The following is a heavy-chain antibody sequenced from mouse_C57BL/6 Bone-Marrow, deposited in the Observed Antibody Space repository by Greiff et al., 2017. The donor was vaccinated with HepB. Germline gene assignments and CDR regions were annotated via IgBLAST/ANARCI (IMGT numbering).Heavy chain of an antibody. CDR1: GYTFTDYY. J-gene: IGHJ3*01. CDR2: INPYNGGT. V-gene: IGHV1-19*01. Sequence: VQLQQSGPVLVKPGASVKMSCKASGYTFTDYYMNWVKQSHGKSLEWIGVINPYNGGTSYNQKFKGKATLTVDKSSSTAYMEINSLTSEDSAVYYCARKGSYYGSSYWFAYWGQGTRVTVSA. D-gene: IGHD1-1*01. CDR3: ARKGSYYGSSYWFAY.